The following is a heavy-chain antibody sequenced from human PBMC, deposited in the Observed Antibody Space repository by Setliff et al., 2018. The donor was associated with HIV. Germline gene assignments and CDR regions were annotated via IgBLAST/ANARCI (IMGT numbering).Heavy chain of an antibody. J-gene: IGHJ5*02. CDR1: GGSFGVYR. V-gene: IGHV4-4*07. CDR2: IDSSGTT. CDR3: ARDRHSSGLGSYGP. Sequence: LSLTCTISGGSFGVYRWSWIRQSAGRGLEWIGRIDSSGTTDYRPSLKGRVAISVDTSRNQFSLRVTSVTAADTVVYFCARDRHSSGLGSYGPWGPGILVTVSS. D-gene: IGHD3-10*01.